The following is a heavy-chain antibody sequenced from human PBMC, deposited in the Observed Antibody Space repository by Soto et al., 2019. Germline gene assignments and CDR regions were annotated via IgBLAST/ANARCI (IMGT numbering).Heavy chain of an antibody. J-gene: IGHJ3*02. V-gene: IGHV3-21*01. CDR1: GFTFSSYA. CDR3: ARGHIVAPDDAFDI. D-gene: IGHD5-12*01. Sequence: PGGSLRLSCAASGFTFSSYAMSWVRQAPGKGLEWVSSISSSSSYIYYADSVKGRFTISRDNAKNSLYLQMNSLRAEDTAVYYCARGHIVAPDDAFDIWGQGTMVTVSS. CDR2: ISSSSSYI.